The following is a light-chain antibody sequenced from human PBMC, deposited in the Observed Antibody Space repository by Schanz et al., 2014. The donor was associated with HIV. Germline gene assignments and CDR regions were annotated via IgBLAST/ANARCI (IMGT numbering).Light chain of an antibody. CDR1: SSNIGSNN. J-gene: IGLJ2*01. CDR3: ATWDDSLKGVV. V-gene: IGLV1-44*01. CDR2: SDN. Sequence: QSVLTQAPSASGTPGQRVTISCSGSSSNIGSNNVYWSQQLPGTAPQLLIYSDNQRPSRVPDRFFGSKSGTSASLAISGLRSDDEAHYYCATWDDSLKGVVFGGGTKLTVL.